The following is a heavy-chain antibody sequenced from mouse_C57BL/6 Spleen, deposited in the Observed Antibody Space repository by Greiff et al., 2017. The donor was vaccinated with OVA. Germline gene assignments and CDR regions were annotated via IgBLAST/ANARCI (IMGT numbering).Heavy chain of an antibody. CDR3: TRSYYSNYDAMDY. CDR1: GYTFTDYE. D-gene: IGHD2-5*01. CDR2: IDPETGGT. V-gene: IGHV1-15*01. Sequence: VQLQESGAELVRPGASVTLSCKASGYTFTDYEMHWVKQTPVHGLEWIGAIDPETGGTAYNQKFKGKAILTADKSSSTAYMELRSLTSEDSAVYDCTRSYYSNYDAMDYWGQGTSVTVSS. J-gene: IGHJ4*01.